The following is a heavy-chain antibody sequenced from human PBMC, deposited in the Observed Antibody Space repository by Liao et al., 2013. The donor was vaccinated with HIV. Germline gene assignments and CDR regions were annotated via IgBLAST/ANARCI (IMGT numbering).Heavy chain of an antibody. CDR2: INHSGNT. CDR1: GGSFSGHY. V-gene: IGHV4-34*01. J-gene: IGHJ5*02. D-gene: IGHD2-21*01. Sequence: QVHLQQWGAGLLKPSETLSLTCAVYGGSFSGHYWSWIRQPPGEGLEWIGEINHSGNTNYNPSLKSRVTLSVDTSQNLFSLKLSSVTAADTAVYYCARAVPSKGGSGFFVAFDPWGQGTLVTVSS. CDR3: ARAVPSKGGSGFFVAFDP.